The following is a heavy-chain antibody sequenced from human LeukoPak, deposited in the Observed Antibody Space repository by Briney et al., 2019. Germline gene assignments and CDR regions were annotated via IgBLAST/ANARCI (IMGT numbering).Heavy chain of an antibody. CDR1: GYSISSGYY. Sequence: PSETLSLTCSVSGYSISSGYYWGCIRQPPGKGLEWIGSIYHSGSTYCNPSLKSRVSISVDTSKNQFSLRLSSVTAADTAVYYCARPGYGISWFDPRGQGTLVTVSS. CDR3: ARPGYGISWFDP. D-gene: IGHD6-13*01. J-gene: IGHJ5*02. V-gene: IGHV4-38-2*01. CDR2: IYHSGST.